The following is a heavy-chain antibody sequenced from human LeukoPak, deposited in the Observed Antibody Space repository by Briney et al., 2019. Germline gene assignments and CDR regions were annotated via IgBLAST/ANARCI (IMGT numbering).Heavy chain of an antibody. CDR1: GFTLGSHD. V-gene: IGHV3-13*01. D-gene: IGHD5-18*01. CDR2: IASGFQI. CDR3: VREARGYHYTYFDY. J-gene: IGHJ4*02. Sequence: GGSLRLSCTASGFTLGSHDMHWVRQTTGEGLQWVAAIASGFQIFYAGSVRGRFTVSREDAKKSLYLQMNSLRAGDTAVYYCVREARGYHYTYFDYWGQGTLVTVSS.